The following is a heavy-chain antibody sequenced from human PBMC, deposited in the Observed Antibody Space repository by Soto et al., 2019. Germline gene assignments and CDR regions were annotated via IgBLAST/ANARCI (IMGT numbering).Heavy chain of an antibody. V-gene: IGHV4-39*07. CDR1: GGSISSSSYY. Sequence: SETLSLTCTVSGGSISSSSYYWGWIRQPPGKGLEWIGSIYYSGSTYYNPSLKSRVTISVDTSKNQFSLKLSSVTAADTAVYYCARETSIHCSSTSCYGMDVWGQGTTVTVSS. CDR2: IYYSGST. J-gene: IGHJ6*02. CDR3: ARETSIHCSSTSCYGMDV. D-gene: IGHD2-2*01.